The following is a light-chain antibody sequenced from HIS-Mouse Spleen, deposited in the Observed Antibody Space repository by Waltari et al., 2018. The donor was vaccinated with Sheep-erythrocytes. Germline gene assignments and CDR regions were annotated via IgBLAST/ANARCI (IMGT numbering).Light chain of an antibody. J-gene: IGLJ3*02. CDR1: SSDVGSYNL. V-gene: IGLV2-23*01. CDR3: CSYAGSSTPWV. CDR2: EGS. Sequence: QSALTQPASVSGSPGQSITIPCTGTSSDVGSYNLVSWYQQHPGKAHKLMIYEGSKRPSGVSNRFSGSKSGNTASLTISGLQAEDEADYYCCSYAGSSTPWVFGGGTK.